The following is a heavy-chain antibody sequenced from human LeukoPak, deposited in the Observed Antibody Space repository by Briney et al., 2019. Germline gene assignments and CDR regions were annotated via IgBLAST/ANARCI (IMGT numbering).Heavy chain of an antibody. Sequence: PGGSLRLSCAVSGFTFSSYSMNWVRQAPGKGLEWVSSISSSSSYIYYADSVKGRFTISRDNAKNSLYLQMNSLRAEDTAVYYCARDSGREVLLWFGELTHYYYGMDVWGKGTTVTVSS. CDR1: GFTFSSYS. CDR2: ISSSSSYI. CDR3: ARDSGREVLLWFGELTHYYYGMDV. V-gene: IGHV3-21*01. J-gene: IGHJ6*04. D-gene: IGHD3-10*01.